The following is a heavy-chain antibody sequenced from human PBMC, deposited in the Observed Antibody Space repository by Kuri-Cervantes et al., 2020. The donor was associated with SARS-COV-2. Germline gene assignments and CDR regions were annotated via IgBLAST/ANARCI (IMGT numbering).Heavy chain of an antibody. V-gene: IGHV3-30*04. D-gene: IGHD5-24*01. CDR1: GFTFSSYG. J-gene: IGHJ4*02. CDR2: LSK. CDR3: ARDSSGVEMATS. Sequence: GESLKISCAASGFTFSSYGVHWVRQAPGKGLEWVAVLSKNYADSVKGRFTISRDNSKNTLYLQMNSLRAEDTAVYYCARDSSGVEMATSWGQGTLVTVSS.